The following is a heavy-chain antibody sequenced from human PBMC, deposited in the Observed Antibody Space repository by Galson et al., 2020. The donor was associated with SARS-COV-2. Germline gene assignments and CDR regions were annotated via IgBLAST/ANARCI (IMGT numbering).Heavy chain of an antibody. CDR2: INHRGST. CDR3: ARGTRDITMIVVVMTAVSCHFDL. Sequence: SQASETLSLNCAVYGGSFSDYYWSWIRQPPGRGLEWIGEINHRGSTSYNPSLESRVRISLDPSKKQLSLRMSSVTAADSGLYYCARGTRDITMIVVVMTAVSCHFDLWGQGSLVTVSS. CDR1: GGSFSDYY. J-gene: IGHJ4*02. D-gene: IGHD3-22*01. V-gene: IGHV4-34*01.